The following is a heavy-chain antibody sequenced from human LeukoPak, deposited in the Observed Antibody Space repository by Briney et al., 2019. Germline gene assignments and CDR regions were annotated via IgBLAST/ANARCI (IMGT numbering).Heavy chain of an antibody. CDR2: INTFGTTA. V-gene: IGHV3-74*01. CDR3: VRDNAYKFDY. D-gene: IGHD5-24*01. J-gene: IGHJ4*02. Sequence: GGSLRLSCAASGFTFSSYAMSWVRQAPGKGLVWVSHINTFGTTATYADSVKGRFTISRDNANNTLYLQMNSLRVEDTAVYYCVRDNAYKFDYWGQGTLVTVSS. CDR1: GFTFSSYA.